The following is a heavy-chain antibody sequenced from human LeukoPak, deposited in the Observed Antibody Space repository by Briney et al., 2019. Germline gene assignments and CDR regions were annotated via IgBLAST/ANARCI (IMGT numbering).Heavy chain of an antibody. V-gene: IGHV4-4*07. CDR1: GGSISNFH. CDR3: AGSNVGITGTYFDY. D-gene: IGHD1-20*01. Sequence: PSETLSLTCTVSGGSISNFHWTWIRQPAGEGLEVIGRIYSSGSTNYNPSLKSRVTTSVDKSKNQLSLKLSSVTAADTAVYYCAGSNVGITGTYFDYWGQGTRVTVSS. J-gene: IGHJ4*02. CDR2: IYSSGST.